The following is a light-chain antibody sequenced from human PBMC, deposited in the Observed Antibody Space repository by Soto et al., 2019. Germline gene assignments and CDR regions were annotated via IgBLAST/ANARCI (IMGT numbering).Light chain of an antibody. CDR2: EGT. J-gene: IGLJ2*01. CDR3: SSYAGPFLI. Sequence: QSALTQPASVAGSPGQSITISCTGSGSDVGNYNLLSWYQQHPDKAPKLIISEGTKRPSGVSNRFSGSGSGNTASLTISALQAEDEAEYYCSSYAGPFLIFGGGTKLTVL. CDR1: GSDVGNYNL. V-gene: IGLV2-23*01.